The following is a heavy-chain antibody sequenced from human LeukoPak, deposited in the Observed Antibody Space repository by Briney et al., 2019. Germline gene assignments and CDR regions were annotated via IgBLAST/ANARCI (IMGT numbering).Heavy chain of an antibody. CDR2: IYYSGST. CDR3: ARAAAGTTGLFDY. CDR1: GGSISSYY. D-gene: IGHD6-13*01. Sequence: PSETLSLTCSVSGGSISSYYWSWIRQPPGKGREWIGYIYYSGSTNYNPSLKSRLTISVDTSKNQFSLKLSSVTAADTAVYYCARAAAGTTGLFDYWGQGTLVTVSS. J-gene: IGHJ4*02. V-gene: IGHV4-59*01.